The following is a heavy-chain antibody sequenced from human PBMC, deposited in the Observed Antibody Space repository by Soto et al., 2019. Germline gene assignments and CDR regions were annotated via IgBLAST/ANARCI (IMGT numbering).Heavy chain of an antibody. Sequence: GASVKVSCKASGYTFTGYYIYCVVQSPGQGLEFMGAINSGGGNTDYAQKFQGRVTVTRDTSTSIVYMELTSLRFDDTAVYYCAGGNCAGDCYFDYWGQGTLVTVSS. CDR1: GYTFTGYY. V-gene: IGHV1-46*01. CDR3: AGGNCAGDCYFDY. D-gene: IGHD2-21*02. CDR2: INSGGGNT. J-gene: IGHJ4*02.